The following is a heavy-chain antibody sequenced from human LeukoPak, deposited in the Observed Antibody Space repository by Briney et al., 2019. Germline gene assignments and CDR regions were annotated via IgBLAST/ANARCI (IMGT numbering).Heavy chain of an antibody. CDR1: GFTFSSYW. V-gene: IGHV3-7*01. CDR2: IKKDGSEK. J-gene: IGHJ4*02. D-gene: IGHD5-18*01. CDR3: ARHLSGVTGYTYGRGIDY. Sequence: GGSLRLSCAASGFTFSSYWMSWVRQAPGKGLEWVANIKKDGSEKCYVDSVKGRFTISRDNAKTSLYLQMNSLRAEDTAVYYCARHLSGVTGYTYGRGIDYWGQGTLVTVSS.